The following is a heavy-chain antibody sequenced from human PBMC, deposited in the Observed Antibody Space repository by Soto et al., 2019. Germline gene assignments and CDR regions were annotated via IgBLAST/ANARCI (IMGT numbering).Heavy chain of an antibody. CDR3: AKCQAETYYDFWSGYYTRHYYYGMDV. CDR1: GFTFSSYG. J-gene: IGHJ6*02. V-gene: IGHV3-30*18. Sequence: LRLSCAASGFTFSSYGMHWVRQAPGKGLEWVAVISYDGSNKYYADSVKGRFTISRDNSKNTLYLQMNSLRAEDTAVYYCAKCQAETYYDFWSGYYTRHYYYGMDVWGQGTTVTVSS. D-gene: IGHD3-3*01. CDR2: ISYDGSNK.